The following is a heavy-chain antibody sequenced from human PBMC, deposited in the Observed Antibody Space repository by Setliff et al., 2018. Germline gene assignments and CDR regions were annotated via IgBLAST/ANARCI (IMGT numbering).Heavy chain of an antibody. CDR1: GGSISSGSHY. D-gene: IGHD3-10*01. J-gene: IGHJ5*02. CDR2: IDPSGDT. V-gene: IGHV4-61*09. Sequence: SETLSLTCTVSGGSISSGSHYWTWIRQPTGKRLEWLGHIDPSGDTNYSPSLKSRVTISLDTSKNHFSLKLRSVTAADTAVYYCARHKVIKREFISLTWCDPWGQGTPVTVSS. CDR3: ARHKVIKREFISLTWCDP.